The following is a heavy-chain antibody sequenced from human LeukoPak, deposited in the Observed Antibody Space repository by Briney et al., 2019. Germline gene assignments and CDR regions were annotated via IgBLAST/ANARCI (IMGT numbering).Heavy chain of an antibody. CDR2: IKQDGSEK. CDR1: GLTFSTYW. Sequence: GGSLRLSCAASGLTFSTYWMNWVRQAPGKGLEWVANIKQDGSEKYYVDSVKGRFTISRDNAKKLVYLQMNSLRAEDTAIYYYARNARGPGDFWGQGTVVTVSS. CDR3: ARNARGPGDF. V-gene: IGHV3-7*01. J-gene: IGHJ4*02. D-gene: IGHD2-2*01.